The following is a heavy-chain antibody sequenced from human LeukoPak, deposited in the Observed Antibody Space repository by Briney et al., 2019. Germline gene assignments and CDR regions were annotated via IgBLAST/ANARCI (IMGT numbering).Heavy chain of an antibody. CDR2: IYTRGST. Sequence: SETLSLTCTVSGGSINNYYWSWIRQPAGKGLEWIGRIYTRGSTNYNPSLKSRVTMSVDTSKNQFSLKLSSVTAADTAVYYCARGRYCSADICSGGDAFEIWAKGQWSPSLQ. CDR3: ARGRYCSADICSGGDAFEI. CDR1: GGSINNYY. D-gene: IGHD2-15*01. V-gene: IGHV4-4*07. J-gene: IGHJ3*02.